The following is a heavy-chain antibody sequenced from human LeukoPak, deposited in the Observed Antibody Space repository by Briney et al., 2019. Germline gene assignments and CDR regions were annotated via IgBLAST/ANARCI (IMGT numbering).Heavy chain of an antibody. D-gene: IGHD4-17*01. CDR2: IRSGGSA. J-gene: IGHJ3*01. Sequence: GGSLRLSCAASGFTFGTYAMSWVRQAPGQGLEWVSAIRSGGSAKYADPVKARFTISRDNSKNTLYLQMNSLRAEDTALYFCARDPNGDYIGAFDFLGQGTVVTVSS. CDR1: GFTFGTYA. V-gene: IGHV3-23*01. CDR3: ARDPNGDYIGAFDF.